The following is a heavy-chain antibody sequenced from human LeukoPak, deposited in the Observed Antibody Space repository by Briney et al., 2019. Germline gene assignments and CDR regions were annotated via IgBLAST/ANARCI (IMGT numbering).Heavy chain of an antibody. CDR3: AGLTYYYDSSGFSPSWGYFDY. CDR2: IYYSGST. D-gene: IGHD3-22*01. J-gene: IGHJ4*02. V-gene: IGHV4-59*06. CDR1: GGSISSYY. Sequence: SETLSLTCTVSGGSISSYYWSWIRQHPGKGLEWIGYIYYSGSTYYNPSLKSRVTISVDTSKNQFSLKLSSVTAADTAVYYCAGLTYYYDSSGFSPSWGYFDYWGQGTLVTVSS.